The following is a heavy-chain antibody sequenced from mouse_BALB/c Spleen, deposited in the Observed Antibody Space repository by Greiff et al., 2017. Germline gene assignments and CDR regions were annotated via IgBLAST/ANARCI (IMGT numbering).Heavy chain of an antibody. D-gene: IGHD1-2*01. CDR1: GYSITSGYY. J-gene: IGHJ3*01. V-gene: IGHV3-6*02. CDR2: ISYDGSN. Sequence: EVKLLESGPGLVKPSQSLSLTCSVTGYSITSGYYWNWIRQFPGTKLEWMGYISYDGSNNYNPSLKNRISITRDTSKNQFFLKLNAVTTEDTATYYCASSFITTATRFAYWGQGTLVTVSA. CDR3: ASSFITTATRFAY.